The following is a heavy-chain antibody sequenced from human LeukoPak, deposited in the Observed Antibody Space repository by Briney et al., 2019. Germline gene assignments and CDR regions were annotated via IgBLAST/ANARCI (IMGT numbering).Heavy chain of an antibody. CDR2: IKSKSAGGTI. D-gene: IGHD2-21*02. Sequence: PGGSLTLSCAASGLIFSDAWMHWVRHAPGKGLEWVGCIKSKSAGGTIDYAAPVTGRFTISRDDSQNTVYLRMNSLNTEDTAVYYCASRPIPHCDCPLDYWGHGTLVTVSS. CDR3: ASRPIPHCDCPLDY. J-gene: IGHJ4*01. CDR1: GLIFSDAW. V-gene: IGHV3-15*01.